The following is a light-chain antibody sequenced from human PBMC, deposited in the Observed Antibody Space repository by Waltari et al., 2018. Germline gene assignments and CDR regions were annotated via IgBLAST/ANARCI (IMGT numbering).Light chain of an antibody. Sequence: DIVLTQSPATLSLSPGERATLPCTASQSASSSYFAWYQQKPGQAPRLLIYDASNRATGIPARFSGSGSGTDFTLTISSLEPEDFAVYYCQQRSNWPPRYTFGQGTKLEIK. CDR3: QQRSNWPPRYT. CDR1: QSASSSY. V-gene: IGKV3-11*01. CDR2: DAS. J-gene: IGKJ2*01.